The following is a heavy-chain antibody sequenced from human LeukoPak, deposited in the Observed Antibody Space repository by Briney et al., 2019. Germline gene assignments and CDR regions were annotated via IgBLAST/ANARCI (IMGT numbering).Heavy chain of an antibody. CDR1: GGSISSYY. V-gene: IGHV4-4*07. Sequence: SETLSLTCTVSGGSISSYYWSWIRQPAGKGLEWIGRIYTSGSTNYNPSLKSRVTISVDTSKNQFSLKLSSVTAADTAVYYCARLAAAGTKTVFDYWGQGTLVTVSS. D-gene: IGHD6-13*01. CDR3: ARLAAAGTKTVFDY. J-gene: IGHJ4*02. CDR2: IYTSGST.